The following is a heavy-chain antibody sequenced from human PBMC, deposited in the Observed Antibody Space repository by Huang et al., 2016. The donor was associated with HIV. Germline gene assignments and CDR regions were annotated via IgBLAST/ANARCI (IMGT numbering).Heavy chain of an antibody. D-gene: IGHD3-10*01. J-gene: IGHJ4*02. CDR1: GGTFSNHA. V-gene: IGHV1-69*13. Sequence: QVQLLQSGAEVRKPGSSVTVSCTASGGTFSNHAFSWLRQAPGQGLEWMGGITTLFKTTNDAKKFQARVTITADEYRNTAYMELSSLRSQDTAIYYCAKRHINYPADSWGQGTLVIVSS. CDR2: ITTLFKTT. CDR3: AKRHINYPADS.